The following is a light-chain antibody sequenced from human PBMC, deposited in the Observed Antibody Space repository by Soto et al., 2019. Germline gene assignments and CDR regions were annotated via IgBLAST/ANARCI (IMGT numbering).Light chain of an antibody. CDR2: GAS. J-gene: IGKJ3*01. CDR3: QHHGGSPLFT. V-gene: IGKV3-20*01. Sequence: EIVLTQSPGTLSLSPRERATLSCRASQSVSSYLSWYQQKPGQAPRLLIYGASSRATGIPDRFSGSGSGTDFTLTISRLEPEDFAMYYCQHHGGSPLFTFGPGTKVDIK. CDR1: QSVSSY.